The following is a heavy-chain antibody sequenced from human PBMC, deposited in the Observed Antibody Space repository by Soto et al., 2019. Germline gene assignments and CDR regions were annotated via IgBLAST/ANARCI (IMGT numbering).Heavy chain of an antibody. D-gene: IGHD3-10*01. CDR1: GGSISSGCYY. CDR3: ARDGKDVGVFSMDV. V-gene: IGHV4-31*03. Sequence: QVQLQESVPGLVKPSQTLSLTCTVSGGSISSGCYYWSWIRQHPGKGLEWIGYIYDSGSTYYNPALNSRVNRAGDTPKNQFSLKPSSVTAADTAVSYCARDGKDVGVFSMDVWGKGTTVTVSS. J-gene: IGHJ6*03. CDR2: IYDSGST.